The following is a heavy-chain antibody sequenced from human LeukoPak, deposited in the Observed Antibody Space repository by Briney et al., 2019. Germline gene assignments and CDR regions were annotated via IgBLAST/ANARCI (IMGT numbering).Heavy chain of an antibody. V-gene: IGHV1-2*02. Sequence: ASVKVSCMASVYTFTGYYMHWMRQAPGQGLEWMGWINPNSGGTNYAQNVQARVTMTRDTSISTAYMELSRLRSDDTVLYYCARIPGYSYGSGFDYWGQGTLVTVSS. D-gene: IGHD5-18*01. CDR3: ARIPGYSYGSGFDY. CDR2: INPNSGGT. CDR1: VYTFTGYY. J-gene: IGHJ4*02.